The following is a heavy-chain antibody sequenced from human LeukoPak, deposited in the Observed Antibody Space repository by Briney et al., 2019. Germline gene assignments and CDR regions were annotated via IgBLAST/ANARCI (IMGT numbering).Heavy chain of an antibody. V-gene: IGHV3-7*01. J-gene: IGHJ4*02. Sequence: GGSLRLSCAASGFIFTDHWMNWVRDAPGRGLEWLASVKGDGSSTSSVSSVKSRFTISSDNAKTSLYLQMNSMRADDTALYYCARSTGYFWGQRTPVTVSS. CDR3: ARSTGYF. CDR2: VKGDGSST. CDR1: GFIFTDHW.